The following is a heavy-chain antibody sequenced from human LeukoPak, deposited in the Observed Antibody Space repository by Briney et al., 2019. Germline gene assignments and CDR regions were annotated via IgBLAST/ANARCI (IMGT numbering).Heavy chain of an antibody. V-gene: IGHV4-34*01. Sequence: SETLSLTCAVYGGSFSGYYWSWIRQPPGKGLEWIGEINHSGSTNYNPSLKSRVTISVDTSKNQFSLKLSSVTAADAAVYYCARVGLPSRMFDYWGQGTLVTVSS. CDR2: INHSGST. CDR1: GGSFSGYY. J-gene: IGHJ4*02. D-gene: IGHD3/OR15-3a*01. CDR3: ARVGLPSRMFDY.